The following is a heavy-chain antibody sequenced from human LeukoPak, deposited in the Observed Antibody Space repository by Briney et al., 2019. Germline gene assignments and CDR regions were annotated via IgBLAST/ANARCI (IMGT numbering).Heavy chain of an antibody. V-gene: IGHV4-61*08. CDR3: GGGTEVSGVDY. D-gene: IGHD1-1*01. Sequence: SETLSLTCTVSGGSISSGDYYWSWIRQPPGKGLEWIGCIYYSGSTNYNPSLKSRVTISVDTSKNQFSLKLSSVTAADTAVYYCGGGTEVSGVDYWGQGTLVTVSS. J-gene: IGHJ4*02. CDR1: GGSISSGDYY. CDR2: IYYSGST.